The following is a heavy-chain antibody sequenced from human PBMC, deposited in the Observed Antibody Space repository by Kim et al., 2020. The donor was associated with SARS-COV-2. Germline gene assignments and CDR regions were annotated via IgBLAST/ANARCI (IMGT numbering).Heavy chain of an antibody. J-gene: IGHJ4*02. D-gene: IGHD3-3*01. Sequence: GGSLRLSCAASGFTFSSYRMIWVRQAPGKGLEWVASISSSGSFIYYADSVKGRFTISRDNAKNSLYLQMNSLRAEDTAVYYCAVWSGDKLGDTKVDNCGQEALGTVSS. V-gene: IGHV3-21*01. CDR2: ISSSGSFI. CDR3: AVWSGDKLGDTKVDN. CDR1: GFTFSSYR.